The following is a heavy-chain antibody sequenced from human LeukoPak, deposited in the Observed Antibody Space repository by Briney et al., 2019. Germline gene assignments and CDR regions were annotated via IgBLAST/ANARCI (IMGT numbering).Heavy chain of an antibody. Sequence: PSETLSLTCAVYGGSFSGYYWSWIRQPPGKGLEWIGEINHSGSTNYNPSLKSRVTISVDTSKNQFSLKLSSVTAADTAVYYCARVEGADYYDSSGPPTYYYYGMDVWGQGTTVTVSS. CDR1: GGSFSGYY. CDR3: ARVEGADYYDSSGPPTYYYYGMDV. J-gene: IGHJ6*02. V-gene: IGHV4-34*01. CDR2: INHSGST. D-gene: IGHD3-22*01.